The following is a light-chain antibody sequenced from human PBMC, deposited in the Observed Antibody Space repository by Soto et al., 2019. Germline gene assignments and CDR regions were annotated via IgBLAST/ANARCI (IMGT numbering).Light chain of an antibody. CDR2: AAS. CDR3: QQSYRTPPT. CDR1: QSISSY. J-gene: IGKJ2*01. V-gene: IGKV1-39*01. Sequence: DIQMTHSPSSLSASVGDRVTITCRASQSISSYLNWYQQKPGKAPKLLIDAASSLQSGVPSRFSGSGSGTDFTLTISSLQPEDFATYYCQQSYRTPPTFGQGTKLEIK.